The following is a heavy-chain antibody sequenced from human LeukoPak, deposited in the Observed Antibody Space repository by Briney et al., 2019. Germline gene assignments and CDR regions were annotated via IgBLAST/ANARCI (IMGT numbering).Heavy chain of an antibody. CDR1: GGSISSYY. Sequence: SETLSLTCTVSGGSISSYYWGWIRQPPGKGLEWIGYIYYSGSTNYNPSLKSRVTISVDTSKNQFSLKLSSVTAADTAVYYCARLRAAAGPYNWFDPWGQGTLVTVSS. CDR2: IYYSGST. V-gene: IGHV4-59*08. D-gene: IGHD6-13*01. CDR3: ARLRAAAGPYNWFDP. J-gene: IGHJ5*02.